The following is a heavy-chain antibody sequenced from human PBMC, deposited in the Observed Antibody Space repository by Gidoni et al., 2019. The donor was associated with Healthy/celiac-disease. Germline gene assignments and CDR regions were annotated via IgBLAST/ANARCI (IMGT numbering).Heavy chain of an antibody. CDR2: IKQDGSEK. V-gene: IGHV3-7*03. Sequence: EVQLVESGGGLVQPGGSLRLYCAASGFPFSSYWMSWVRQAPGKGLEWVSNIKQDGSEKYYLDSVKGRFTISRDNAKNSLYLQMNSLRAEDTAVYYCARGEDSQDYWGQGTLVTVSS. CDR3: ARGEDSQDY. J-gene: IGHJ4*02. D-gene: IGHD4-4*01. CDR1: GFPFSSYW.